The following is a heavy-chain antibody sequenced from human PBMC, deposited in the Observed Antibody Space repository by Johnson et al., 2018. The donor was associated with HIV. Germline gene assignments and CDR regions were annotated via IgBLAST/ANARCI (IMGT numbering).Heavy chain of an antibody. CDR3: ARDGGNDYGDYVGGGALDI. Sequence: QEKLVESGGGLVQPGRSLRLSCAASGFTFDDYGMHWVRQAPGKGLEWVAVISYDGSNKYYADSVKGRFTISRDNSKNTLYLQMNSLRAEDTAVYYCARDGGNDYGDYVGGGALDIWGQGTMVTVSS. D-gene: IGHD4-17*01. CDR1: GFTFDDYG. J-gene: IGHJ3*02. V-gene: IGHV3-30*03. CDR2: ISYDGSNK.